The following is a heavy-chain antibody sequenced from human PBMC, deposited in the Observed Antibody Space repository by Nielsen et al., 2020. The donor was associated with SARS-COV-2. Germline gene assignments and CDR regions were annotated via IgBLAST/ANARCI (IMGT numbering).Heavy chain of an antibody. CDR2: IGHSGNT. D-gene: IGHD1-1*01. J-gene: IGHJ4*02. V-gene: IGHV4-34*01. CDR1: GGSLSDYY. CDR3: AGGVPPTGMLFDF. Sequence: SETLSLTCGVYGGSLSDYYWNWIRQSPGKGLEWIGQIGHSGNTNYNPSLKSRVTMPVDTSKRQFSLKLNSVTAADAADYYCAGGVPPTGMLFDFWGLGTRVIVSS.